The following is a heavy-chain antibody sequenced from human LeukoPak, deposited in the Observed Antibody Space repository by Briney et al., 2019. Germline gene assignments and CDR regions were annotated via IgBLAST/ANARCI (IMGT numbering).Heavy chain of an antibody. CDR2: INHIGST. J-gene: IGHJ6*04. V-gene: IGHV4-34*01. D-gene: IGHD5-18*01. CDR1: GGSFSGYY. CDR3: ARAPNSGYSYRSGMYYYYGMDV. Sequence: PSETLSLTCAVYGGSFSGYYWSWIRQPPGKGLEWIGEINHIGSTNYNPSLKSRVTISVDTSKNKFSLKLSSVTAADTAVYYCARAPNSGYSYRSGMYYYYGMDVWGKGTTVTVSS.